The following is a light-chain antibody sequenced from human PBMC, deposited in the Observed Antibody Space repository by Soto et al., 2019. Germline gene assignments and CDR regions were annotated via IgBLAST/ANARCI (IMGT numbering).Light chain of an antibody. CDR1: QSGSSSY. Sequence: EIVLTQSPGTLSLSPGERATLSCRASQSGSSSYLAWYQQKPGQAPRLLIYGASSRATGIPDRFSGSGSGTEFTLTISRLEPEDFAVYYCQQYGSSPPYTFGQGTKLEIK. V-gene: IGKV3-20*01. J-gene: IGKJ2*01. CDR3: QQYGSSPPYT. CDR2: GAS.